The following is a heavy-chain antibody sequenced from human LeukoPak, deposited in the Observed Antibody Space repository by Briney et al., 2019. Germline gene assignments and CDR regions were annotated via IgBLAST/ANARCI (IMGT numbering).Heavy chain of an antibody. V-gene: IGHV3-73*01. D-gene: IGHD2-21*02. CDR2: IRSKANSYAT. J-gene: IGHJ4*02. Sequence: GGSLRLSCAASGFTFSGSAMHWVRQASGKGLEWVGRIRSKANSYATAYAASVKGRFTISRDDSKNTAYLQMNSLKTEDTAVYYCTRLVTGDDYWGQGTLVSVSS. CDR3: TRLVTGDDY. CDR1: GFTFSGSA.